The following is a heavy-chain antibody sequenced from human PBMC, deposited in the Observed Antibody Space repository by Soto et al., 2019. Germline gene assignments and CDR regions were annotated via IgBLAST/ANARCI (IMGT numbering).Heavy chain of an antibody. CDR3: AADVESSGLPLDY. CDR1: GVTFTSSA. D-gene: IGHD3-22*01. J-gene: IGHJ4*02. V-gene: IGHV1-58*01. CDR2: IVVGSGDT. Sequence: EASVKVSCEASGVTFTSSAVQWVRQARGQRLERIGWIVVGSGDTNYAKKFQERVTITRDMSTSTAYMELSSLRSEDTAVYYCAADVESSGLPLDYWGQGTLVTV.